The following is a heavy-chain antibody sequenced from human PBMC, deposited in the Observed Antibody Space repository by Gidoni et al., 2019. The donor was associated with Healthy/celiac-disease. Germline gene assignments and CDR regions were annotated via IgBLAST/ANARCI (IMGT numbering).Heavy chain of an antibody. CDR1: GFTFSSYG. D-gene: IGHD3-16*01. Sequence: QVQLVESGGGVVQPGRSLRLSCAASGFTFSSYGMHWVRQAPGKGLEWVAVISYDGSNKYYADSVKGRFTISRDNSKNTLYLQMNSLRAEDTAVYYCAKATGGVGNAFDIWGQGTMVTVSS. CDR3: AKATGGVGNAFDI. J-gene: IGHJ3*02. V-gene: IGHV3-30*18. CDR2: ISYDGSNK.